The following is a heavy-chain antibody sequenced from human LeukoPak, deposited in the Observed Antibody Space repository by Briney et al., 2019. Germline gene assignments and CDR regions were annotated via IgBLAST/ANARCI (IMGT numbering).Heavy chain of an antibody. V-gene: IGHV1-46*01. D-gene: IGHD2-2*01. CDR1: GYTFTSYY. CDR3: AGSTETPAFVGAFDI. Sequence: ASVKVSCKASGYTFTSYYMHWVRQAPGQGLEWMGIINPSGGSTSYAQKFQGRVTMTRDMSTSTVYMELSSLRSEDTAVYYCAGSTETPAFVGAFDIWGQGTMVTVSS. J-gene: IGHJ3*02. CDR2: INPSGGST.